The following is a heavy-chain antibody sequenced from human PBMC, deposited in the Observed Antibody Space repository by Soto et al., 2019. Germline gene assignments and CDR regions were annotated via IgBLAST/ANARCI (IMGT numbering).Heavy chain of an antibody. V-gene: IGHV3-23*01. Sequence: EVQLLESGGGLVQPGGSLRLSCAASGFTFSSYAMSWVRKAPGKGLEWVSAISGSGGSTYYADSVKGRFTISRDNSKNTLYLQMNSLTAEDTAVYYCAKIPHSSSWYLDAFDIWGQGTMVTVSS. CDR2: ISGSGGST. CDR1: GFTFSSYA. CDR3: AKIPHSSSWYLDAFDI. J-gene: IGHJ3*02. D-gene: IGHD6-13*01.